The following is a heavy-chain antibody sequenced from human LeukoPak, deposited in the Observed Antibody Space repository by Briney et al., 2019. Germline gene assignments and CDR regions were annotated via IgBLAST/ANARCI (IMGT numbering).Heavy chain of an antibody. CDR3: VRDGDDFNFDY. CDR1: GFTFRSYW. V-gene: IGHV3-74*01. CDR2: VIRDGSFT. Sequence: GGSLRLSCAASGFTFRSYWMHWARQAPGKGLEWVSRVIRDGSFTNYADSVKGRFTISRDNAKNTLYLQMSSLRAEDTAVYFCVRDGDDFNFDYWGQGSLVTVSS. J-gene: IGHJ4*02. D-gene: IGHD5-24*01.